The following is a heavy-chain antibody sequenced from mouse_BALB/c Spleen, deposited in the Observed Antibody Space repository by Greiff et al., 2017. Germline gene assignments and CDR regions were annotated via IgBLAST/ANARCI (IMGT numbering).Heavy chain of an antibody. CDR3: ARRGLAY. CDR1: GYTFTSYW. CDR2: IFPGTGTT. Sequence: QVQLQQSGAELVKPGASVKLSCKPSGYTFTSYWMQWVKQRPGQGLGWLGEIFPGTGTTYYNEKFKGKATLTIDTSSSTAYMQLSSLTSEDSAVYFCARRGLAYGGQGTLVTVSA. J-gene: IGHJ3*01. V-gene: IGHV1S132*01.